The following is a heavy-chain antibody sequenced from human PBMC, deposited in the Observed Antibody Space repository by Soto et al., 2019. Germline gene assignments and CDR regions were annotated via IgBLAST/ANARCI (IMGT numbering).Heavy chain of an antibody. CDR1: GYSFTSYW. V-gene: IGHV5-51*01. Sequence: GESLKISCKGSGYSFTSYWIGWVRQMPGKGLEWMGIIYPGDSHTRYSTSFQGQVTISDDKSISTAYLQWSSQKASDTAMYYCATQLFGELSEWGQGTLVTVSS. CDR2: IYPGDSHT. J-gene: IGHJ4*02. D-gene: IGHD3-10*01. CDR3: ATQLFGELSE.